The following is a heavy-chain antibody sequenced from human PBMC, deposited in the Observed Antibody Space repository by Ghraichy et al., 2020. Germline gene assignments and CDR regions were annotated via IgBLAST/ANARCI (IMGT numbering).Heavy chain of an antibody. D-gene: IGHD6-19*01. CDR2: ISGYNGNT. J-gene: IGHJ4*02. V-gene: IGHV1-18*01. CDR1: GYTFTKHG. CDR3: ARDPSNTSGWYAYFDY. Sequence: ASVKVSCKASGYTFTKHGISWVRQAPGQGLEWVGWISGYNGNTKYAQNFQGRVTMTTDTSTSTAYMELRSLASDDTAVYYCARDPSNTSGWYAYFDYWGQGTLVTVSS.